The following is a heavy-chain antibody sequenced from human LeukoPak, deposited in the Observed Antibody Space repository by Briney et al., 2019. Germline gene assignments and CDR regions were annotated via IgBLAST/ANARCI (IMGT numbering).Heavy chain of an antibody. CDR1: GFTFSSYS. Sequence: GGSLRLSCAASGFTFSSYSMNWVRQAPGKGLEWVSSISSISSYIYYADSVKGRFTISRDNAKNSLYLQMNSLRAEDTAVYYCARDPTPRYCSGGSCYSHYGMDVWGQGITVTVSS. CDR3: ARDPTPRYCSGGSCYSHYGMDV. D-gene: IGHD2-15*01. V-gene: IGHV3-21*01. CDR2: ISSISSYI. J-gene: IGHJ6*02.